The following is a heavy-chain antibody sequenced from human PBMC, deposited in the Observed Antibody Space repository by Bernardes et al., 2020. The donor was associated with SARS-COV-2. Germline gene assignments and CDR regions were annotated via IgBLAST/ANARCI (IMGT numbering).Heavy chain of an antibody. Sequence: GGSLRLSCAVSGFSVSTNYMSWVRQAPGKGLEWVSVIDSGGSAFYADSVKGSFTISRDSSKNMLYLQMNSLRAEDTAIYFCARDTDSRERADWWGQGTLVTVSS. D-gene: IGHD3-9*01. V-gene: IGHV3-66*01. CDR2: IDSGGSA. CDR1: GFSVSTNY. J-gene: IGHJ4*02. CDR3: ARDTDSRERADW.